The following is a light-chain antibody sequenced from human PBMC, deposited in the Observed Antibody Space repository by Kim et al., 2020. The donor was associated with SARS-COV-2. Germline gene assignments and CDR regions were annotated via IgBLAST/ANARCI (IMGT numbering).Light chain of an antibody. J-gene: IGLJ2*01. CDR3: STYTLSGTLI. V-gene: IGLV2-14*03. CDR1: SSDVGAYNY. Sequence: QSALTQPASVSGSPGQSISISCSGSSSDVGAYNYVSWYQQRPGAAPRLIIYDVTKRPSGVSSRFSAFKSGNTASLTISGLQAEDEADYYCSTYTLSGTLIFGGGTQLTVL. CDR2: DVT.